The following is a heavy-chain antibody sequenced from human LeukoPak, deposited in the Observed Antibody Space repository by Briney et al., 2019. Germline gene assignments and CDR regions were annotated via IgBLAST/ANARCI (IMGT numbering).Heavy chain of an antibody. CDR3: ALFSWPYY. CDR1: GFTFSSNW. J-gene: IGHJ4*02. CDR2: IKSDGSST. Sequence: PGGSLRLSCAASGFTFSSNWMHWVRQAPGKGLVWVSRIKSDGSSTSYADSVKGRFTISRDNAKNTLYLQMNSLRAADTAVYYCALFSWPYYWGQGTLVTVSS. V-gene: IGHV3-74*01.